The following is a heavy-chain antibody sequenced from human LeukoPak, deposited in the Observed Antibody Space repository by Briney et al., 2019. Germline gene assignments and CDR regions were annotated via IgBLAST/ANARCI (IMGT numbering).Heavy chain of an antibody. CDR2: INPNSGGT. V-gene: IGHV1-2*02. Sequence: ASVKVSCKASGYTFTGYYMHWVRQAPGQGLEWMGWINPNSGGTNYAQKFQGRVTMTRDTSISTAYMELSRLRSDDTAVYYCARGKWELLRTYYFDYWGQGTLVTVSS. D-gene: IGHD1-26*01. CDR3: ARGKWELLRTYYFDY. CDR1: GYTFTGYY. J-gene: IGHJ4*02.